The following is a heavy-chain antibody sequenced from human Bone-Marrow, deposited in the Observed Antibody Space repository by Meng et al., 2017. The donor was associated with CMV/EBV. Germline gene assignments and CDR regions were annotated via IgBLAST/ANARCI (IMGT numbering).Heavy chain of an antibody. J-gene: IGHJ6*02. CDR2: IDSGGST. V-gene: IGHV3-53*01. CDR1: GFTVSGNY. D-gene: IGHD4/OR15-4a*01. Sequence: GGSLRPSCAASGFTVSGNYMSWVRQAPGKGREWVSVIDSGGSTYYADSVKGRFTISRDNSKHTLYLQMNSLRAEDTAVYYCARDPRIYGCNYVDYDYYYGMDVWGQGTTVTVSS. CDR3: ARDPRIYGCNYVDYDYYYGMDV.